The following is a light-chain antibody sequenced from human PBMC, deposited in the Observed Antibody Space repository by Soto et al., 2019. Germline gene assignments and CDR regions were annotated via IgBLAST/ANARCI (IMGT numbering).Light chain of an antibody. CDR3: CSYAGSYSL. CDR2: EVS. V-gene: IGLV2-14*01. J-gene: IGLJ2*01. Sequence: QSALTQPASVSGSPGQSITISCTGTNNDIGGYNYVSWYQQHPGKAPKLMIYEVSNRPSGVSNRFFASKSGNTASLTISGLQAEDEADYYCCSYAGSYSLFGGGTKLTVL. CDR1: NNDIGGYNY.